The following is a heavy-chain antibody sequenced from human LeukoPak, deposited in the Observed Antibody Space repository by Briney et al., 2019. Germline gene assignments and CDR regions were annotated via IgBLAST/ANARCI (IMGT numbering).Heavy chain of an antibody. CDR3: ARFLGSGYFFSMFDY. D-gene: IGHD3-22*01. V-gene: IGHV3-7*01. CDR2: IKQDGSEK. Sequence: GESLKISCKGSGYSFSSYWIGWVRQAPGKGLEWVANIKQDGSEKYYVDSVKGRFTISRDNAKNSLYLQMNSLRAEDTAVYYCARFLGSGYFFSMFDYWGQGTLVTVSS. CDR1: GYSFSSYW. J-gene: IGHJ4*02.